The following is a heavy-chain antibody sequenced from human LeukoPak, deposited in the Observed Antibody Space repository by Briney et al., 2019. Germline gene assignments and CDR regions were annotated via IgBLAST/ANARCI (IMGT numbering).Heavy chain of an antibody. CDR1: GFIFSSYD. V-gene: IGHV3-33*08. D-gene: IGHD5-24*01. J-gene: IGHJ4*02. CDR3: ARDRGGDGINYYFDY. CDR2: IWYDGSNK. Sequence: GGSLRLSCAASGFIFSSYDMHWVRQAPGKGLEWVAVIWYDGSNKYYADSVKGRFTISRDNSKNTLYLQVNSLRAEDTAVYYCARDRGGDGINYYFDYWGQGTLVTVSS.